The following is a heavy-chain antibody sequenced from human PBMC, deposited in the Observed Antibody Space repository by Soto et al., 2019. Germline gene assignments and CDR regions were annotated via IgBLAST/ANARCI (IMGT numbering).Heavy chain of an antibody. J-gene: IGHJ4*02. V-gene: IGHV4-59*08. CDR3: ARHSSRNYGLYYLAY. Sequence: PSETLSLTCTVSGFSVSSYYWSWIRQSPGKGLEWIGYIYYSGSTKYKPSLKSRVTISVDTSKNQFSLKVSSATAADTAVYSCARHSSRNYGLYYLAYWGLGALVTVSS. CDR2: IYYSGST. CDR1: GFSVSSYY. D-gene: IGHD4-4*01.